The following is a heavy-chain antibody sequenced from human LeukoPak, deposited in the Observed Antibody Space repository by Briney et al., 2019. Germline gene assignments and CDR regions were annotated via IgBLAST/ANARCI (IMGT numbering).Heavy chain of an antibody. CDR2: ISASGGST. CDR3: ARRINGTWYYFDY. D-gene: IGHD1-20*01. J-gene: IGHJ4*02. Sequence: GGSLRLSCAASGFTFSSYAMTWVRQAPGKGLEWVSVISASGGSTYYRDSVKGRFTISRDNSKNTLNLQMNSLRAEDTAVYFRARRINGTWYYFDYWGQGTLVTVSS. CDR1: GFTFSSYA. V-gene: IGHV3-23*01.